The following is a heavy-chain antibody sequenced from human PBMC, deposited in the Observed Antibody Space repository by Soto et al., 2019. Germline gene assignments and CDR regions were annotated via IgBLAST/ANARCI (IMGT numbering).Heavy chain of an antibody. CDR1: GFTFSSYA. Sequence: PGGSLSLSCLASGFTFSSYAMHWVRQAQGKGLEYVSAISSNGGSTYYADSVKGRFTISRDNSKNTLYLQMSSLRAEDTAVYYCVKGTIVVVITTENDAFDIWGQGTMVTVSS. V-gene: IGHV3-64D*06. J-gene: IGHJ3*02. D-gene: IGHD3-22*01. CDR3: VKGTIVVVITTENDAFDI. CDR2: ISSNGGST.